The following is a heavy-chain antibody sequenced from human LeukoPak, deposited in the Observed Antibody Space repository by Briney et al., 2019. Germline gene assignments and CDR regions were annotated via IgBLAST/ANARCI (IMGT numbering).Heavy chain of an antibody. Sequence: GESLKISCKGSGYTFTSYGISWVRQAPGQGLEWMGWISAYNGNTNYAQKLQGRVTMTTDTSTSTAYMELRSLRSDDTAVYYCARATYYYGSGSYYNDNRFDPWGQGTLVTVSS. CDR2: ISAYNGNT. J-gene: IGHJ5*02. V-gene: IGHV1-18*01. CDR3: ARATYYYGSGSYYNDNRFDP. D-gene: IGHD3-10*01. CDR1: GYTFTSYG.